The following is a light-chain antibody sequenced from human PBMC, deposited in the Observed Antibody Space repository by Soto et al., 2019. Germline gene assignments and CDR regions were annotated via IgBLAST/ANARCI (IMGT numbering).Light chain of an antibody. CDR2: GIS. J-gene: IGKJ1*01. V-gene: IGKV3-20*01. CDR1: QSVSASQ. Sequence: IVLTQSPGTLSLSPGERATLSCRTSQSVSASQLAWYQQKPGQAPRLLIYGISKRAAGIPDRFTGSGSGTDFTLTIDGLEPEDFAVYYCQQYTQSLWTFGQGTKVDIK. CDR3: QQYTQSLWT.